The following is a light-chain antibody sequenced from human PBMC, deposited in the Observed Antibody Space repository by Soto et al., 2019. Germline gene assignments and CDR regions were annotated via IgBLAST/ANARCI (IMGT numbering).Light chain of an antibody. CDR2: GAS. CDR1: QSVSSSY. J-gene: IGKJ2*01. CDR3: QQYGSSPYT. Sequence: EIVLTQSPGTLSLSPGERATLSCRASQSVSSSYLAWYQQKPGQAPRLLIYGASSRATGIPDRFSGSGSGTDFTLTISRLEPEDFAVYYCQQYGSSPYTFCQGTKLVIK. V-gene: IGKV3-20*01.